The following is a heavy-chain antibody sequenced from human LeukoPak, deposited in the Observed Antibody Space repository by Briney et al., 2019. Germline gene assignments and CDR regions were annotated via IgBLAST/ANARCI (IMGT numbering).Heavy chain of an antibody. CDR2: MNPNSGNT. CDR1: GYSFTGYD. CDR3: ARAPLEDSDAFDI. D-gene: IGHD1-1*01. V-gene: IGHV1-8*03. Sequence: ASVKVSCKASGYSFTGYDINWVRQATGQGLEWMGWMNPNSGNTGYAQKFQGRVTITRNTSISTAYMELSSLRSEDTAVYYCARAPLEDSDAFDIWGQGTMVTVSS. J-gene: IGHJ3*02.